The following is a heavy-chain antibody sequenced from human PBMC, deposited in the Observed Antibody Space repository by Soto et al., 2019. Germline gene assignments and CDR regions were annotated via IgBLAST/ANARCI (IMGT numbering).Heavy chain of an antibody. CDR1: GYTFNNYA. CDR2: IGTYNGVT. J-gene: IGHJ4*02. Sequence: QVQLVQSGAEVKKPGASVRVSCKTSGYTFNNYAFSWVRQAPGQGLEWMGWIGTYNGVTNYAQKFQGRVTMTTDASTSTAYMDLRSLTSDDTAVYYCARDGGKFDYWGQGTLVTVSS. D-gene: IGHD3-16*01. CDR3: ARDGGKFDY. V-gene: IGHV1-18*01.